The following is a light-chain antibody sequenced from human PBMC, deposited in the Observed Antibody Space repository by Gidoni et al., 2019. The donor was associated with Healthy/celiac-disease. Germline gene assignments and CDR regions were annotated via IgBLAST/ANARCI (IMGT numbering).Light chain of an antibody. CDR2: EVS. V-gene: IGLV2-8*01. Sequence: SGSPGQSVTISCTGTSSDVGGYNYVSWYQQHPGKAPKLMIYEVSKRPSGVPDRFSGSKSGNTASLTVSGLQAEDEADYYCSSYAGSNNLGVFGTGTKVTVL. CDR1: SSDVGGYNY. J-gene: IGLJ1*01. CDR3: SSYAGSNNLGV.